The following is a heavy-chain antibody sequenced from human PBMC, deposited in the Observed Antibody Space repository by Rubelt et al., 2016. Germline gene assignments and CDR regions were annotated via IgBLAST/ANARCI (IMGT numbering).Heavy chain of an antibody. CDR2: LYHSGST. CDR3: AKKARDYDVYYYDGMDV. V-gene: IGHV4-4*02. J-gene: IGHJ6*02. CDR1: GGSISSSNW. Sequence: QVQLQESGPGLVKPSGTLSLTCAVSGGSISSSNWWSWVRQPPGKGLEWIGELYHSGSTNYNPSCWTCATVTGENSKNRFPSRWRLGTAADTAVYYCAKKARDYDVYYYDGMDVWGQGTTVTVSS. D-gene: IGHD4-17*01.